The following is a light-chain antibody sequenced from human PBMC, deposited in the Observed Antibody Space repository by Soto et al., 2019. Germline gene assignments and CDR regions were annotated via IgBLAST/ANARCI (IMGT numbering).Light chain of an antibody. V-gene: IGKV1-5*03. J-gene: IGKJ1*01. CDR3: QHYNIYSEA. CDR2: KAS. Sequence: DIQMTQYPYTLSGWVGDRVTITCLACQTISSWLAWYQQKPGKAPKLLIYKASTLKSGVPSRFSGSGSGTEFTLTIFCLQPDDFATYYCQHYNIYSEAFGQGTKVDI. CDR1: QTISSW.